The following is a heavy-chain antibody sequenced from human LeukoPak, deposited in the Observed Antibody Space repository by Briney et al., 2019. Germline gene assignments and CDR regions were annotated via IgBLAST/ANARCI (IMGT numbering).Heavy chain of an antibody. CDR1: GFTFSDKW. Sequence: GGSLRLSCVASGFTFSDKWMSWVRQAPGKGPEWVASIKKDGSQKYYVDSVKGRFTISRDNAMNSLYLQMNSLRAEDTATYYCARSLPYGTTWYGRSDFWGQGTLVTVSS. V-gene: IGHV3-7*03. J-gene: IGHJ4*02. CDR2: IKKDGSQK. D-gene: IGHD6-13*01. CDR3: ARSLPYGTTWYGRSDF.